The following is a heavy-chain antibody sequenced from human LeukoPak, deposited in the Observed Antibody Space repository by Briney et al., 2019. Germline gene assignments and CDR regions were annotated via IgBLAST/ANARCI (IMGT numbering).Heavy chain of an antibody. CDR3: ARRANSGWLLASYFDC. D-gene: IGHD6-19*01. CDR2: IYPGDSDT. J-gene: IGHJ4*02. CDR1: GYHFGTSW. V-gene: IGHV5-51*01. Sequence: PGASLQISCQGSGYHFGTSWIGWVRQVPGKGLEWMGIIYPGDSDTRYTPSFQGQVTISVDKSITTAYLQWSSLKASDTAIYYCARRANSGWLLASYFDCWGQGTLVTVSS.